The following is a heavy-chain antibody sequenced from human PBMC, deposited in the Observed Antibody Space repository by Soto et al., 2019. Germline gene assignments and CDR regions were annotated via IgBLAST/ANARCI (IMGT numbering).Heavy chain of an antibody. CDR2: IIPIFGTA. V-gene: IGHV1-69*01. Sequence: GGSVKVSCKVSGGTFSSYAISWVRQAPGQGLEWMGGIIPIFGTANYAQKFQGRVTITADESTSTAYMELSSLRSEDTAVYYCARYRRGLTGTTYYFAYWGKGTLVTVSS. CDR1: GGTFSSYA. D-gene: IGHD1-7*01. J-gene: IGHJ4*02. CDR3: ARYRRGLTGTTYYFAY.